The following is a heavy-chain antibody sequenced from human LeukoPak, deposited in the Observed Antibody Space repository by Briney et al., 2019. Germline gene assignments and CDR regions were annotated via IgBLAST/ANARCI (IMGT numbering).Heavy chain of an antibody. CDR2: ISAYNGNT. CDR3: ARAPRSSGSIHFDY. CDR1: DYTFTSYG. D-gene: IGHD6-6*01. J-gene: IGHJ4*02. Sequence: AASVKVSCKASDYTFTSYGISWVRQAPGQGLEWMGWISAYNGNTNYAQKLQGRVTMTTDTSTSTAYMELRSLRSDDTAVYYCARAPRSSGSIHFDYWGQGTLVTVSS. V-gene: IGHV1-18*01.